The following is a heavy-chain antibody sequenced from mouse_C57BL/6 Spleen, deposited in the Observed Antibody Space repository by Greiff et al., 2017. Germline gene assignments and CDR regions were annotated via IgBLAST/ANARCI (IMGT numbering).Heavy chain of an antibody. Sequence: EVKLEESGGGLVKPGGSLKLSCAASGFTFSDYGMHWVRQAPEKGLEWVAYISSGSSTIYYADTVKGRFTISRDNAKNTLFLQMTSLRSEDTAMYYCASDGDAMDYWGQGTSVTVSS. CDR2: ISSGSSTI. CDR1: GFTFSDYG. V-gene: IGHV5-17*01. CDR3: ASDGDAMDY. J-gene: IGHJ4*01.